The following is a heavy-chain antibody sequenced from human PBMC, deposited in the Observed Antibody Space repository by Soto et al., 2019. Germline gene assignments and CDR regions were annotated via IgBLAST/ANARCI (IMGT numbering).Heavy chain of an antibody. CDR2: ITPIYPTT. V-gene: IGHV1-69*13. J-gene: IGHJ4*02. D-gene: IGHD5-18*01. CDR3: ARIPRYSFPTSDDLDS. Sequence: ASVKVSCKASGGTFYTYTFSWVRQAPGQGLEWMGSITPIYPTTNYAEKFQGRLTVTADGSTSTAYMELSSLTSDDTAVYYCARIPRYSFPTSDDLDSWGQGTLVTVSS. CDR1: GGTFYTYT.